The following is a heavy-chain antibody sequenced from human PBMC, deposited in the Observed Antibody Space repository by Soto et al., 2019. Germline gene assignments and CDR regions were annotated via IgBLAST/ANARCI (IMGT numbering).Heavy chain of an antibody. D-gene: IGHD6-25*01. Sequence: SETLSLTCTVSGGSISSYYWRWIRQPPGKGLEWIGYIYYSGSTNYNPSLKSRVTISVDTSKNQFSLKLSSVTAAGTAVYYCARSGPLAAAGYNWFDPWGQGTLVTVS. V-gene: IGHV4-59*08. CDR1: GGSISSYY. J-gene: IGHJ5*02. CDR3: ARSGPLAAAGYNWFDP. CDR2: IYYSGST.